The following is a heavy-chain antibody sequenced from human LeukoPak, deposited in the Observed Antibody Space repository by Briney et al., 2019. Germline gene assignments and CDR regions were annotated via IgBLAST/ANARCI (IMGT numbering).Heavy chain of an antibody. CDR2: IKPNSGGT. CDR1: GYTFTVQY. CDR3: ARVGATGTTSPFDY. D-gene: IGHD1-1*01. Sequence: ASVKVSCKASGYTFTVQYIHWLRQAPGQGLEWIGLIKPNSGGTNYAQNFQGRVTMTRDTSISTAYMELSRLRSDDTALYYCARVGATGTTSPFDYWGQGTLVTVSS. J-gene: IGHJ4*02. V-gene: IGHV1-2*02.